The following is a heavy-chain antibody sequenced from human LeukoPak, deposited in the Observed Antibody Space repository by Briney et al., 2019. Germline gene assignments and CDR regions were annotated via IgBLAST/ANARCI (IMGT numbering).Heavy chain of an antibody. CDR3: ARDRRRGSYHYYYYMDV. CDR2: INHSGST. V-gene: IGHV4-34*01. Sequence: ASETLSLTCAVYGGSFSGYYWSWIRQPPGKGLEWIGEINHSGSTNYNPSLKSRVTISVDTSKNQFSLKLSSVTAADTAVYYCARDRRRGSYHYYYYMDVWGKGTTVTVSS. J-gene: IGHJ6*03. D-gene: IGHD1-26*01. CDR1: GGSFSGYY.